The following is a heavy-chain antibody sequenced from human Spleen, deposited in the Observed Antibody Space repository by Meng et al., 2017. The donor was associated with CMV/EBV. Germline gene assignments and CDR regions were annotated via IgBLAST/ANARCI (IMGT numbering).Heavy chain of an antibody. V-gene: IGHV3-30*02. J-gene: IGHJ4*02. D-gene: IGHD3-3*01. CDR2: IRFDGSEK. CDR3: ARAITIFGAKAFDY. Sequence: GESLKISCAASGFAFSSYGMHWVRQAPGKGLEWVVFIRFDGSEKYYADSVKGRFTISRDNSKNTVYLQMESLRAEDAAVYYCARAITIFGAKAFDYWGQGTLVTVSS. CDR1: GFAFSSYG.